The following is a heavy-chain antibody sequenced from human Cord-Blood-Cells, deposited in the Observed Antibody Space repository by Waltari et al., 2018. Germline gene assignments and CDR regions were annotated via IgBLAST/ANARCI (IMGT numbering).Heavy chain of an antibody. V-gene: IGHV4-34*01. CDR3: ARVRWNYAFDI. D-gene: IGHD1-7*01. Sequence: QVQLQQWGAGLLKPSETLSLTCAVYGGSFSGYYWSWIRQPPGKGLEWIGEINHRGSTNYNPSLKSRVTISVDTSKNQFSLKLSSVTAADTAVYYCARVRWNYAFDIWGQGTMVTVSS. CDR1: GGSFSGYY. J-gene: IGHJ3*02. CDR2: INHRGST.